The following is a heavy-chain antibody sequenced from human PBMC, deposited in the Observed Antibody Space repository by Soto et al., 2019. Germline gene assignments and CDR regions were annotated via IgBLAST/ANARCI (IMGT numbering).Heavy chain of an antibody. V-gene: IGHV3-23*01. CDR3: AKEYYYDSSGLDY. CDR2: ISGSGGST. J-gene: IGHJ4*02. Sequence: GSLRLACAASGXTFSSYAMGWVRQAPGKGLEWVSAISGSGGSTYYADSVKGRFTISRDNSKNTLYLQMNSLRAEDTDVYYCAKEYYYDSSGLDYWGQGTLGTVSS. D-gene: IGHD3-22*01. CDR1: GXTFSSYA.